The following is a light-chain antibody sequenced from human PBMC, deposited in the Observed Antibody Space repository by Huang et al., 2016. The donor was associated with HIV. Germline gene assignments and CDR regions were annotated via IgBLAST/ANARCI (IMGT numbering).Light chain of an antibody. V-gene: IGKV3-15*01. CDR2: GAA. CDR1: QTIGTN. J-gene: IGKJ1*01. CDR3: QQYNYWPRT. Sequence: ETMMTQSPVTLSVSPGERVTLSCRASQTIGTNLAWYQQKPGQSPRLLMYGAATRATVIPARFSGSGSGTEFTLTISSLQSEDFAVYFCQQYNYWPRTFGQGTKVEIK.